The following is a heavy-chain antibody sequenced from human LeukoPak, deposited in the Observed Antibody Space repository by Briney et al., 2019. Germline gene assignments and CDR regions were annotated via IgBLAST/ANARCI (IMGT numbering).Heavy chain of an antibody. Sequence: GGSLRLSCAASGFTFSSYSMNWVRQAPGKGLEWVAVIWYDGSNKYYGDSVKGRFTISRDNSKNTLYLQMNSLRAEDTAVYYCARGDTAMALDYWGQGTLVTVSS. V-gene: IGHV3-33*08. J-gene: IGHJ4*02. CDR2: IWYDGSNK. D-gene: IGHD5-18*01. CDR3: ARGDTAMALDY. CDR1: GFTFSSYS.